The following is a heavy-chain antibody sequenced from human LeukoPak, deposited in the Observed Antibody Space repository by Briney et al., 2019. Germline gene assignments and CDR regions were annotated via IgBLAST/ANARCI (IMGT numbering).Heavy chain of an antibody. D-gene: IGHD4-17*01. CDR3: AKGPNGDPDYFDY. J-gene: IGHJ4*02. CDR2: ISWNSGSI. CDR1: GFTFDDYA. Sequence: PGGSLRLSCAASGFTFDDYAMHWVRQAPGKGLEWVSGISWNSGSIGYADSAKGRFTISRDNAKNSLYLQMNSLRAEDTALYYCAKGPNGDPDYFDYWGQGTLVTVSS. V-gene: IGHV3-9*01.